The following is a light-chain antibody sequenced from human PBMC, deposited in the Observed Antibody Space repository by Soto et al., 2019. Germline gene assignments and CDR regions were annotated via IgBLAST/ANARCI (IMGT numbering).Light chain of an antibody. V-gene: IGKV1-39*01. J-gene: IGKJ1*01. CDR2: AAS. Sequence: DIQMTQSPSSLSASVGDRVTITCRASQTISSYLNWYQQKPGKAPKLLIYAASSLHSGVPSRFSGSGSGTDFILTISSLQPEDFATYYRHQSYSTPRTFGQGTKVDI. CDR1: QTISSY. CDR3: HQSYSTPRT.